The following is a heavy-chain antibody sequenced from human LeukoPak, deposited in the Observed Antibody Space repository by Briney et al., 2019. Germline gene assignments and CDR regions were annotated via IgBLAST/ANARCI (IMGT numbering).Heavy chain of an antibody. CDR1: GFIFSNYG. J-gene: IGHJ4*02. Sequence: PGGSLRLSCAASGFIFSNYGMHWVRQAPGKGLEWVALIWYDGSNEYYADSVKGRFTISRDNSKNTLYLQMNSLRAEDTAVYYCTRDFDFSSAIWGQGTLVTVSS. V-gene: IGHV3-33*01. CDR2: IWYDGSNE. CDR3: TRDFDFSSAI. D-gene: IGHD3-3*01.